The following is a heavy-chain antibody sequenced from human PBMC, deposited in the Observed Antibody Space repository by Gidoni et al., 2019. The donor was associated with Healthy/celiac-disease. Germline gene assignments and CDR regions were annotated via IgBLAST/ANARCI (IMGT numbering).Heavy chain of an antibody. CDR2: IYHSGST. Sequence: QVQLQESGPGLVKPSETLSLTCAVSGSSISSGYYWGWVRQPPGKGLEWIGSIYHSGSTYYNPSLKSRVTISVDTSKNQFSLKLSSVTAADTAVYYCARAFTYYDLWGGDAFDIWGQGTMVTVSS. CDR3: ARAFTYYDLWGGDAFDI. V-gene: IGHV4-38-2*01. D-gene: IGHD3-22*01. J-gene: IGHJ3*02. CDR1: GSSISSGYY.